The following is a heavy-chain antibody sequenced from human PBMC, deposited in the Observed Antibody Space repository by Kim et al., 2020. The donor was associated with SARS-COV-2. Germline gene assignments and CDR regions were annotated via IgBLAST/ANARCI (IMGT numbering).Heavy chain of an antibody. D-gene: IGHD5-18*01. CDR3: AKMSGAPIQLWIFDY. J-gene: IGHJ4*01. V-gene: IGHV3-23*01. CDR1: GFIFSGPA. Sequence: GGSLRLSCAASGFIFSGPAMSWVRQAPGRGLECVSTVTKSGDTTYYADSVKGRFTISRDNSKHTLYLQMNNLKAEDTAVYYCAKMSGAPIQLWIFDYLG. CDR2: VTKSGDTT.